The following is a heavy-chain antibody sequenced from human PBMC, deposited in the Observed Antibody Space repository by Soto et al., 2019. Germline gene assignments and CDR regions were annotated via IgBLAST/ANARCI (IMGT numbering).Heavy chain of an antibody. CDR2: IHSTRSP. J-gene: IGHJ5*02. Sequence: SETLSLTCTVSGDSVSKYYWNWIRQPAGKGLEWIGRIHSTRSPNYNPSLKSRVTMSVDTSKNQFSLKLNLTSVTAADTAVYYCARSPAYGDYANLDTWGKGTLVTVSS. CDR1: GDSVSKYY. V-gene: IGHV4-4*07. CDR3: ARSPAYGDYANLDT. D-gene: IGHD4-17*01.